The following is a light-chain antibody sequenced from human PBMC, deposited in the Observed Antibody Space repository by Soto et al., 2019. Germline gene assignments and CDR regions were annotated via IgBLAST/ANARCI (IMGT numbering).Light chain of an antibody. V-gene: IGKV3-11*01. Sequence: EIVLTQSPATLSLSPGDRATLSCRASQSVSSYLAWYQQKPGQAPRLLIYDASNRATGIPARFSGSGSGTGFTLTISSLEPEDFAVYYCQQRSNWTFGQGTKVEIK. J-gene: IGKJ1*01. CDR2: DAS. CDR1: QSVSSY. CDR3: QQRSNWT.